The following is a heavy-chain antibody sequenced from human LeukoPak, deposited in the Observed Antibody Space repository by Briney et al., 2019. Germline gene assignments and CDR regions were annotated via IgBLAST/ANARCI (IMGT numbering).Heavy chain of an antibody. CDR3: ARGADYVWFDP. J-gene: IGHJ5*02. CDR2: IYHSGRT. CDR1: GGSISSSNW. Sequence: SETLSLTCAVSGGSISSSNWWSWVRQPPGKGLEWIGEIYHSGRTNYNPSLKHRVTISVDKSKNQFSLRLSSVTAADTAVYYCARGADYVWFDPWGQGTLVTVSS. V-gene: IGHV4-4*02. D-gene: IGHD3-16*01.